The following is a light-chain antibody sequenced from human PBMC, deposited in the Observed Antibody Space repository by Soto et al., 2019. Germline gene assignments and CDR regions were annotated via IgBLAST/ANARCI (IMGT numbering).Light chain of an antibody. CDR2: GAS. V-gene: IGKV3-20*01. CDR3: QQFNSYPIT. CDR1: QSVDNNH. Sequence: EIVFTQSPGTLDFSPWERSTLAFMASQSVDNNHVAWYQQRRGLPPRLLIYGASNRATGIPDRFSGSGSGTEFTLTISSLQPEDFATYYCQQFNSYPITFGQGTRLEI. J-gene: IGKJ5*01.